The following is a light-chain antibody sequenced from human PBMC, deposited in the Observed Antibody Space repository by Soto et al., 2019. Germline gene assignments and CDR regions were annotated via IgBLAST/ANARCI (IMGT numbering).Light chain of an antibody. CDR2: DTS. CDR3: KQRSSWPRIT. CDR1: QSVSSY. J-gene: IGKJ5*01. Sequence: EIVLTQSPATLSLSPGERATLSCRASQSVSSYLVWYQQKPGQAPRLLIYDTSNRATGIPARFSGSGSGTDFTLTISSLEPEDFAVYYCKQRSSWPRITFGQGTRLEIK. V-gene: IGKV3-11*01.